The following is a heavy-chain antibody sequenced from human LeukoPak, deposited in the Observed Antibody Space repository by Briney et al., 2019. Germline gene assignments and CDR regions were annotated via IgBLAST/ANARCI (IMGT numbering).Heavy chain of an antibody. Sequence: GGSLRLSCAASGITFSNYGMHWVRQAPGKGLEWVAVIWHDGRNKHYADSVKGRFTISRDNSENTLYLQMNSLRAEDTAVYYCARDQRSWYFDLWGRGTLVTVSS. CDR3: ARDQRSWYFDL. CDR1: GITFSNYG. CDR2: IWHDGRNK. J-gene: IGHJ2*01. V-gene: IGHV3-33*01.